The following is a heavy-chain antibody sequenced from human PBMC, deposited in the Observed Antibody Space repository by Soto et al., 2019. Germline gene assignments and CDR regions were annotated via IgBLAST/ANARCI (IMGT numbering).Heavy chain of an antibody. CDR2: IVVGSGNT. D-gene: IGHD3-22*01. CDR3: ARNTDLITMTAFDP. Sequence: GASVKVSCKASGFTFTSSAVQWVRQARGQRLEWIGWIVVGSGNTNYAQKFQGRVTMTRDTSTSTVYMELSSLRSEDTAVYYCARNTDLITMTAFDPWGQGTLVTVSS. V-gene: IGHV1-58*01. CDR1: GFTFTSSA. J-gene: IGHJ5*02.